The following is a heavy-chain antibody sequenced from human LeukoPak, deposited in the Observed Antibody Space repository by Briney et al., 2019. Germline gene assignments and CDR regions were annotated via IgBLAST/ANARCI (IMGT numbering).Heavy chain of an antibody. V-gene: IGHV3-21*01. D-gene: IGHD1-1*01. CDR3: ARDPAPWSYFDL. CDR2: ISGTGTYT. J-gene: IGHJ2*01. CDR1: GFTFSSYS. Sequence: GGSLRLSCAASGFTFSSYSMNWVRQAPGKGLEWVSSISGTGTYTYYAGSLKGRFTISRDNAKNSVYLQMNSLRAEDTAVYYCARDPAPWSYFDLWGRGTLVTVSS.